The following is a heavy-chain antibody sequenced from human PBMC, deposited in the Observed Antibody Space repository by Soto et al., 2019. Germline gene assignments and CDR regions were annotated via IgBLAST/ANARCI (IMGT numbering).Heavy chain of an antibody. CDR3: AWEDRPRRDYDGMDV. J-gene: IGHJ6*02. CDR2: TRNKAKSYTT. CDR1: GFTFSDHY. V-gene: IGHV3-72*01. Sequence: EVQLVESGGGLVQPGGSLRLSCAASGFTFSDHYMDWVRQAPGKGLEWVGRTRNKAKSYTTEYAASVKGRFTISRDDSXXPQYLQMNSLKTEDTAVYYCAWEDRPRRDYDGMDVWGQGTTVTVSS.